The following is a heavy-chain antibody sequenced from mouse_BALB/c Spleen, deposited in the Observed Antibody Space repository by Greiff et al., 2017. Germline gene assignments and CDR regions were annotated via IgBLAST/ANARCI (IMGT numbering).Heavy chain of an antibody. D-gene: IGHD2-4*01. CDR2: IYPGDGDT. Sequence: QVQLQQSGAELVRPGSSVKISCKASGYAFSSYWMNWVKQRPGQGLEWIGQIYPGDGDTNYNGKFKGKATLTADKSSSTAYMQLSSLTSEDSAVYFCARFRDYDPYFDYWGQGTTLTVSS. J-gene: IGHJ2*01. CDR3: ARFRDYDPYFDY. V-gene: IGHV1-80*01. CDR1: GYAFSSYW.